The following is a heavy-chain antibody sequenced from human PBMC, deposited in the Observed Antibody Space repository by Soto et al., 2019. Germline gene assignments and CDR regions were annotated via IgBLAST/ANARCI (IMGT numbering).Heavy chain of an antibody. CDR1: EGTFSSYT. CDR2: IIPIPGIA. D-gene: IGHD2-2*01. Sequence: SCMSAEGTFSSYTIRRVRQSPGQVLEWMGRIIPIPGIANYAQKFQGRVTITADRSTSTAYMELSNLRSGDTAVHYCARELPAAIDYYYMDVWGKGTTVTVSS. J-gene: IGHJ6*03. CDR3: ARELPAAIDYYYMDV. V-gene: IGHV1-69*04.